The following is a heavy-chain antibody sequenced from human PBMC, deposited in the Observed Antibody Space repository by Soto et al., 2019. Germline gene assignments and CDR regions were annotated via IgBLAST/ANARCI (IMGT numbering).Heavy chain of an antibody. CDR3: ARAGGLPITIFGVVTVGNDYYYYGMDV. CDR1: LFTFSIYW. J-gene: IGHJ6*02. D-gene: IGHD3-3*01. CDR2: INSDGSST. Sequence: LGGPLRLSCSASLFTFSIYWMHCFRQAPGKGLVWVSRINSDGSSTSYADSVKGRFTISRDNAKNTLYLQMNSLRAEDTAVYYCARAGGLPITIFGVVTVGNDYYYYGMDVWGQGTTVTVSS. V-gene: IGHV3-74*01.